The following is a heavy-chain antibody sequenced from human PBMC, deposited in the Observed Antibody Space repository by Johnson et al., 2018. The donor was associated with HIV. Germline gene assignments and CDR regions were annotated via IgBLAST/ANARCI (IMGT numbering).Heavy chain of an antibody. D-gene: IGHD3-22*01. CDR3: ARGHYYDTGHDAFDI. CDR2: IRYDGSNK. CDR1: GFTFSSYA. J-gene: IGHJ3*02. Sequence: QVQLVESGGGLVQPGGSLRLSCAASGFTFSSYAMHWVRQAPGKGLEWVAFIRYDGSNKYYADSVKGRFTISRDNSKNTLSLQMNGLSAEDTAMYYCARGHYYDTGHDAFDIWGQGTVVSVSS. V-gene: IGHV3-30*02.